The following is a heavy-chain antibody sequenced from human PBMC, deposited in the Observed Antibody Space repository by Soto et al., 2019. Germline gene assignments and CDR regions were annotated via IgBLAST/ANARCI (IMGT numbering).Heavy chain of an antibody. CDR3: ERDAGPYCTNGVCYTGDAFDI. CDR2: IKQDGSEK. V-gene: IGHV3-7*03. CDR1: GFTFSSYW. Sequence: GGSLRLSCAASGFTFSSYWMSWVRQAPGKGLEWVANIKQDGSEKYYVDSVKGRFTISRDNAKNSLYLQMNSLRAEDTAVYYCERDAGPYCTNGVCYTGDAFDIWGQGTMVTVSS. J-gene: IGHJ3*02. D-gene: IGHD2-8*01.